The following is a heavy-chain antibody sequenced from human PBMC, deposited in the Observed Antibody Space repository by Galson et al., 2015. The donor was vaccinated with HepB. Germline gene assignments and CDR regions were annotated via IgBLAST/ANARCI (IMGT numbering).Heavy chain of an antibody. Sequence: SVKVSCKASGYTFTSYDINWVRQATGQGLEWMGWMNPNSGNTGYAQKFQGRVTMTRNTSISTAYMELSSLRSEDTAVYYCARDTPGIAVAGIWGQGTLVTVSS. CDR2: MNPNSGNT. J-gene: IGHJ4*02. D-gene: IGHD6-19*01. V-gene: IGHV1-8*01. CDR1: GYTFTSYD. CDR3: ARDTPGIAVAGI.